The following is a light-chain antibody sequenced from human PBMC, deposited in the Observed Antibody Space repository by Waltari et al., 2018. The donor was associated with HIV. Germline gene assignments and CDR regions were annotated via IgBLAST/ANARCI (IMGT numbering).Light chain of an antibody. CDR2: GAS. CDR1: QSISSN. CDR3: QQYSYWWT. Sequence: EVVMTQSPDTLSLSPGERATLSCRASQSISSNLAWYQQKPGQAPRLLIYGASTRATGIPARFSGSGSGTEFTLTISSLQSEDFAIYYCQQYSYWWTFGQGTKV. J-gene: IGKJ1*01. V-gene: IGKV3-15*01.